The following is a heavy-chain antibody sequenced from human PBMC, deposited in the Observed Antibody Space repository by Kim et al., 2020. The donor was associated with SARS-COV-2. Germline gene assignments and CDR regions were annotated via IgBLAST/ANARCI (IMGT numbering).Heavy chain of an antibody. V-gene: IGHV3-15*01. CDR1: GFTFSNAW. J-gene: IGHJ4*02. CDR3: TTARGGHY. D-gene: IGHD3-16*01. CDR2: IITKTDGGTT. Sequence: GGSLRLSCAASGFTFSNAWMNWVRQAPGNGLEWVGRIITKTDGGTTDYAAPVKGRFTISRDDSKNTLYLQMNSLKTEDTAIYYCTTARGGHYWGQGILV.